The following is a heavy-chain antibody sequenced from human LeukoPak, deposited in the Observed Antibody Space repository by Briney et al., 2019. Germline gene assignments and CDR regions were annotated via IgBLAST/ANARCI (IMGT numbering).Heavy chain of an antibody. D-gene: IGHD3-10*01. CDR2: MNPNSGNT. Sequence: GASVKVSCKASGYTFTSYDINWVQQATGQGLEWMGWMNPNSGNTGYAQKFQGRVTMTRNTSISTAYMELSSLRSEDTAVYYCATSGNYYGSWSYDLYYYYGMDVWGQGTTVTVSS. CDR3: ATSGNYYGSWSYDLYYYYGMDV. J-gene: IGHJ6*02. CDR1: GYTFTSYD. V-gene: IGHV1-8*01.